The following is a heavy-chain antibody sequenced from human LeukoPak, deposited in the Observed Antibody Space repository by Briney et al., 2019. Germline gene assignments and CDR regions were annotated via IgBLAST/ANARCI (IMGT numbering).Heavy chain of an antibody. J-gene: IGHJ6*03. D-gene: IGHD4-11*01. CDR1: GFTFSSYA. CDR2: ISGSGGST. Sequence: QAGGSLRLSCAASGFTFSSYAMSWVRQAPGKGLEWVSAISGSGGSTYYADSVKGRFTISRDNSKNTLYLQMNSLRAEDTAVYYCAKDPVTTSKFRKGHYYYYMDVWGKGTTVTVSS. V-gene: IGHV3-23*01. CDR3: AKDPVTTSKFRKGHYYYYMDV.